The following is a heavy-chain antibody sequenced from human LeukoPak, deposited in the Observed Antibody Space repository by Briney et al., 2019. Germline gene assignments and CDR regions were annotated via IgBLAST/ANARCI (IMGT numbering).Heavy chain of an antibody. V-gene: IGHV4-59*01. D-gene: IGHD3-10*01. CDR2: IYYSGST. Sequence: SETLSLTCTVSGGSISSYYWSWIRQPPGKGLEWIGYIYYSGSTNYNPSLKSRVTISVDTSKNQFSLKLSSVTAADTAVYYCARVGYYGSGSYYPRSYYYYYMDVWGKGTTVTVSS. J-gene: IGHJ6*03. CDR3: ARVGYYGSGSYYPRSYYYYYMDV. CDR1: GGSISSYY.